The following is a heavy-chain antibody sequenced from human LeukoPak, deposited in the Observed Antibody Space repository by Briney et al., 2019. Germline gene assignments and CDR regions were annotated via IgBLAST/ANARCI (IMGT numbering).Heavy chain of an antibody. J-gene: IGHJ5*02. CDR3: ARDNGRYCSGGSCQTNWFDP. D-gene: IGHD2-15*01. CDR1: GGTFTIYA. CDR2: IIPILGIA. V-gene: IGHV1-69*04. Sequence: GPSVNVSSTASGGTFTIYAISWVRQAPGQGLERMGRIIPILGIANYAQKFQGRVTITADKSTSTAYMELSSLRSEDTAVYYCARDNGRYCSGGSCQTNWFDPWGQGTLVTVSS.